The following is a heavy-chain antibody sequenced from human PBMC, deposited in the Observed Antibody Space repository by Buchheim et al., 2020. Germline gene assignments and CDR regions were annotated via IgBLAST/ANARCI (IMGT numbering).Heavy chain of an antibody. Sequence: QVQLQESGPGLVKPSQTLSLTCTVSGDSMERGGFYWIWIRQHPGMGLEFIGYMYNSGSTYFNPSLRSRVTISADTSKNQFSLKLSSVTAADTAVYFCARGTPRYYFDFWGQGTL. CDR1: GDSMERGGFY. CDR2: MYNSGST. D-gene: IGHD3-10*01. J-gene: IGHJ4*02. V-gene: IGHV4-31*03. CDR3: ARGTPRYYFDF.